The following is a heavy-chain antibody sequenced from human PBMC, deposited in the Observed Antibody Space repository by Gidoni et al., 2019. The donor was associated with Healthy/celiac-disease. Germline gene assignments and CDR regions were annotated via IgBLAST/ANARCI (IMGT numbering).Heavy chain of an antibody. CDR2: IYSGGST. Sequence: MSWVRQAPGKGLEWVSVIYSGGSTYYADSVKGRFTISRDNSKNTLYLQMNSLRAEDTAVYYCARANSSGWSFDYWGQGTLVTVSS. V-gene: IGHV3-53*01. CDR3: ARANSSGWSFDY. D-gene: IGHD6-19*01. J-gene: IGHJ4*02.